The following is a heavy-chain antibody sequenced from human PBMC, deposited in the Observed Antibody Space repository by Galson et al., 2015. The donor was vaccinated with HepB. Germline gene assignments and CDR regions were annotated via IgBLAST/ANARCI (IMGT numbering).Heavy chain of an antibody. Sequence: SLRLSCAASGFTFGNFAMNWVRQAPGKGLEWVSYISSRSSNINYADSVKGRFTISRDNAENSLYLQLNSLRAEDTAVYYCAREPVYYDGSGYHYDAFDIWGQGTMVTVSS. CDR3: AREPVYYDGSGYHYDAFDI. D-gene: IGHD3-22*01. J-gene: IGHJ3*02. V-gene: IGHV3-48*01. CDR2: ISSRSSNI. CDR1: GFTFGNFA.